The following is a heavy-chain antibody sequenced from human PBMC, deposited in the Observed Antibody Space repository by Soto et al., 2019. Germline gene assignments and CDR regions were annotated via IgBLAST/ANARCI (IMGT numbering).Heavy chain of an antibody. D-gene: IGHD1-26*01. V-gene: IGHV3-23*01. J-gene: IGHJ3*02. CDR3: ARVIMGAMVHAFEI. Sequence: EVQLLESGGDLVQPGGSLRLSCAASGFTFSSCAVNWVRQAPGKGLEWVSAINGGSSTTYYADSVKGRFTISRDNSRNTLYLQMNSLRAEDTAIYYCARVIMGAMVHAFEIWGQGTMVAVSS. CDR1: GFTFSSCA. CDR2: INGGSSTT.